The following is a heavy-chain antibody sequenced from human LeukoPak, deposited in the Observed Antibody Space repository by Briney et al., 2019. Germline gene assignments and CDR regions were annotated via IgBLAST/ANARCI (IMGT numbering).Heavy chain of an antibody. CDR3: ARTPYFTSPEWPNNRVGYFDL. J-gene: IGHJ2*01. V-gene: IGHV1-46*01. CDR1: GYTFTSYY. D-gene: IGHD1-14*01. Sequence: GASVTVSCKASGYTFTSYYMHWVRQAPGQGLEWMGVINPGGGSTTYAQKFQDRVTMTRDTSTSIVYMELSRLRSEDTAVYYCARTPYFTSPEWPNNRVGYFDLWGRGTLVTVSS. CDR2: INPGGGST.